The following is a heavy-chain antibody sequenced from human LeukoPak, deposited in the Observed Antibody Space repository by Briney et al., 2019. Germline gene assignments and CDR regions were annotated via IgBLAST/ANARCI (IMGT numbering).Heavy chain of an antibody. Sequence: ESGPTLVKPTQTLTLTCTFSGFSLSTSGVGVGWIRQPPGKALEWLALIYWNDDKRYSPSLKSRLTITKDTSKNQVVLTMTNMDPVDTATYYCAHLDYYDSSGYYSNLHNRFDPWGQGTLVTVSS. J-gene: IGHJ5*02. D-gene: IGHD3-22*01. CDR2: IYWNDDK. V-gene: IGHV2-5*01. CDR1: GFSLSTSGVG. CDR3: AHLDYYDSSGYYSNLHNRFDP.